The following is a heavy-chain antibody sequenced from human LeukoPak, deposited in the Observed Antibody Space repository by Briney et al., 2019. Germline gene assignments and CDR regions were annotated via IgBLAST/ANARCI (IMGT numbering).Heavy chain of an antibody. CDR3: ARGGEAAAGTKNWFDP. Sequence: SGGSLRLSCAASGFTFSSYAMSWVRQAPGRGLEWVSAISGSGGSTYYADSVKGRFTISRDNSKNTLYLQMNSLRAEDTAVYYCARGGEAAAGTKNWFDPWGQGTLVTVSS. CDR2: ISGSGGST. CDR1: GFTFSSYA. D-gene: IGHD6-13*01. V-gene: IGHV3-23*01. J-gene: IGHJ5*02.